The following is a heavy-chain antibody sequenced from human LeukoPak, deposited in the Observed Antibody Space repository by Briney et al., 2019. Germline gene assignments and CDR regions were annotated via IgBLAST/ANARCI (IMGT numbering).Heavy chain of an antibody. Sequence: SETLSLTCTVSGGSISSSSYYWGWIRQPPGKGLEWIGSIYHSGSTYYNPSLKSRLTISVDTSKNQFSLKLTSVTASDTAIYYCARRYYGSVPGEWFDSWGQGILVTVSS. CDR3: ARRYYGSVPGEWFDS. D-gene: IGHD3-10*01. J-gene: IGHJ5*01. CDR2: IYHSGST. CDR1: GGSISSSSYY. V-gene: IGHV4-39*07.